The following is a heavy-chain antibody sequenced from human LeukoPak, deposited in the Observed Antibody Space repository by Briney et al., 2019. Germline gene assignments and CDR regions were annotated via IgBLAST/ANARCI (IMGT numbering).Heavy chain of an antibody. CDR2: IIPIFGTA. CDR1: GGTLSSYA. Sequence: SVKVSCKASGGTLSSYAISWVRQAPGQGLEWMGRIIPIFGTANYAQKFQGRVTITTDESTSTAYMELSSLRSEDTAVYYCARDHALAVAGTQGTWGQGTLVTVSS. D-gene: IGHD6-19*01. CDR3: ARDHALAVAGTQGT. V-gene: IGHV1-69*05. J-gene: IGHJ4*02.